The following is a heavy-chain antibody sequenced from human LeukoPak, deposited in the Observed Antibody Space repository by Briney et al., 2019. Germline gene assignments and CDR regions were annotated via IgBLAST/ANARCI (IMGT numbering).Heavy chain of an antibody. CDR2: LNSDGSST. J-gene: IGHJ4*02. CDR1: GFTFSSYW. CDR3: AKGGSYPIDY. Sequence: GGSLRLSCAASGFTFSSYWMHWVRQAPGKGLVWVSRLNSDGSSTGYADSVKGRFTISRDNAKNTLYLQMNSLRAEDTTVYYCAKGGSYPIDYWGQGALVTVSS. D-gene: IGHD1-26*01. V-gene: IGHV3-74*01.